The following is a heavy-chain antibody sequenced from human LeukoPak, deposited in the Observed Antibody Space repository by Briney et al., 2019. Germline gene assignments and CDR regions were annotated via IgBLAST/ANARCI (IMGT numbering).Heavy chain of an antibody. Sequence: GGSLRLSCAASGFTFSSYAMSWVRQAPGKGLEWVSAISGSGGSTYYADSVKGRFTISRDNSKNTLYLQMNSRRAEDTAVYYCAKGSMVRGVFDYWGQGTLVTVSS. J-gene: IGHJ4*02. CDR3: AKGSMVRGVFDY. CDR2: ISGSGGST. CDR1: GFTFSSYA. D-gene: IGHD3-10*01. V-gene: IGHV3-23*01.